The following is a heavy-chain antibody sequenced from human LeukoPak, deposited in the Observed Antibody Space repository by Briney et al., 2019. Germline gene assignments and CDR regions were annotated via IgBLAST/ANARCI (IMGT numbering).Heavy chain of an antibody. CDR1: GGSISSRSYY. CDR3: ASRPATLGVLISYYFDY. CDR2: IYYSGST. Sequence: PSETLSLTCTVSGGSISSRSYYWGWIRQPPGKGLEWIGSIYYSGSTYYNPSLKSRVTISVDTSKNQFSLKLSSVTAADTAVYYCASRPATLGVLISYYFDYWGQGTLVTVSS. D-gene: IGHD3-3*01. V-gene: IGHV4-39*01. J-gene: IGHJ4*02.